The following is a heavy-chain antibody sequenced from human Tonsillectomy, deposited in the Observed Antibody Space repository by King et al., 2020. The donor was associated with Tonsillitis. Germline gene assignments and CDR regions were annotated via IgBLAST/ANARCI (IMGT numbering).Heavy chain of an antibody. J-gene: IGHJ4*02. CDR3: VREAYD. D-gene: IGHD4-17*01. Sequence: VQLVESGAEVKKPGASVKVSFKTSGYIFTDYYMHWVRQAPGQGLEWMGWINPKSGGTVSAQKFQGRVTLTRDTSINTTYMELISLTSDDTAVYYCVREAYDWGRGALITVSS. CDR2: INPKSGGT. CDR1: GYIFTDYY. V-gene: IGHV1-2*02.